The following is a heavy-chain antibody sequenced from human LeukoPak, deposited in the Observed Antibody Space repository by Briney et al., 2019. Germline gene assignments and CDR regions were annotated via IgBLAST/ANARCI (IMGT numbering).Heavy chain of an antibody. V-gene: IGHV4-34*01. CDR3: ARDPFQLYYDSSWETDY. D-gene: IGHD3-22*01. CDR2: INHSGST. CDR1: GGSFSGSY. J-gene: IGHJ4*02. Sequence: SETLSLTCAVYGGSFSGSYWSWIRQPPGKGLEWIGEINHSGSTNYNPSLKSRVTISVDTSKNQFSLKLSSVTAADTAVYYCARDPFQLYYDSSWETDYWGQGTLVTVSS.